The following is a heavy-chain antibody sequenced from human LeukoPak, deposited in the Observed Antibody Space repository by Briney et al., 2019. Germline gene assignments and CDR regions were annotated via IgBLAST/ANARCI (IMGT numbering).Heavy chain of an antibody. CDR2: IYYSGST. D-gene: IGHD3-22*01. CDR1: GGSISSGDYY. J-gene: IGHJ3*02. Sequence: PSQTLSLTCTVSGGSISSGDYYWSWIRQPPGKGLEWIGYIYYSGSTYYNPSLKSGVTISVDTSKNQFSLKLSSVTAADTAVYYCARSHYYDSSGYPGGAFDIWGQGTMVTVSS. CDR3: ARSHYYDSSGYPGGAFDI. V-gene: IGHV4-30-4*01.